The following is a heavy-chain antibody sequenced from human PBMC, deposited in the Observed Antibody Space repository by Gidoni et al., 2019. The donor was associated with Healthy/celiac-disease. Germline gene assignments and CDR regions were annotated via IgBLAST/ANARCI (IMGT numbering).Heavy chain of an antibody. V-gene: IGHV4-31*03. Sequence: QVQLQESGPGLGKPSQTLCLTCTLSVGSTSSGGYYWSWIRHHPGKGLEWIGYIYYSGSTYSNPSLKIRVTISVDTSNNQVSLKLGYVTAADPAVNCCARGGGKLELYYWGQGTMVTVSS. D-gene: IGHD1-7*01. CDR2: IYYSGST. J-gene: IGHJ4*02. CDR3: ARGGGKLELYY. CDR1: VGSTSSGGYY.